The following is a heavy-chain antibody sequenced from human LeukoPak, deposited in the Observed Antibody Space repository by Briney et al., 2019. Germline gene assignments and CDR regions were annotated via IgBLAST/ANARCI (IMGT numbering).Heavy chain of an antibody. D-gene: IGHD4-17*01. CDR2: ISGSGGST. CDR3: ATLYGDYNWYFDL. J-gene: IGHJ2*01. Sequence: GGSLRLSCAASGFTFSSYAMSWVRQAPGKGLEWVSAISGSGGSTYYADSVQGRFTISRDNSKNTLYLQMNSLRAEDTAVYYCATLYGDYNWYFDLWSRGTLVTVSS. V-gene: IGHV3-23*01. CDR1: GFTFSSYA.